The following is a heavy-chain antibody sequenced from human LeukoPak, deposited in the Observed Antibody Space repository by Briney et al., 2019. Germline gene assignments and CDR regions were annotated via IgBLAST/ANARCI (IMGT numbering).Heavy chain of an antibody. D-gene: IGHD6-13*01. CDR2: ISSSSSTI. CDR3: AREVGSSSWYYDY. V-gene: IGHV3-48*01. Sequence: GGSLRLSCAAFGFTLSDNVMSWVRQAPGKGLEWVSYISSSSSTIYYADSVKGRFTISRDNAKNSLYLQMNSLRAEDTAVYYCAREVGSSSWYYDYWGQGTLVTVSS. CDR1: GFTLSDNV. J-gene: IGHJ4*02.